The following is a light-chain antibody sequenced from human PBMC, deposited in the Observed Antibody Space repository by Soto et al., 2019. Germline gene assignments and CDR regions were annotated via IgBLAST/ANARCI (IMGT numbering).Light chain of an antibody. CDR1: SSNIGAGYD. CDR3: QSYDGSLSGSRL. V-gene: IGLV1-40*01. Sequence: QSVLTQPPSVSGAPGQRVTISCTGSSSNIGAGYDVHWYQQLPGTAPKLLIYGNSNRPSGVPDRFSGSKSGTSASLAITGLQAEDEADYYCQSYDGSLSGSRLFGTGTKVTVL. J-gene: IGLJ1*01. CDR2: GNS.